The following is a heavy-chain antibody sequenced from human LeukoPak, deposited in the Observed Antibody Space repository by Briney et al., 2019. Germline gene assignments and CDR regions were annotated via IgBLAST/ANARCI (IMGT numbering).Heavy chain of an antibody. J-gene: IGHJ4*02. CDR1: GFTFSSYS. Sequence: GGSLRLSCAASGFTFSSYSMNWVRQAPGKGLEWVLYISSSSSTIYYADSVKGRFTISRDNAKNSLYLQMNSLRAEDTAVYYCARDLHYDFWSGYYKGPYWGQGTLVTVSS. V-gene: IGHV3-48*01. D-gene: IGHD3-3*01. CDR2: ISSSSSTI. CDR3: ARDLHYDFWSGYYKGPY.